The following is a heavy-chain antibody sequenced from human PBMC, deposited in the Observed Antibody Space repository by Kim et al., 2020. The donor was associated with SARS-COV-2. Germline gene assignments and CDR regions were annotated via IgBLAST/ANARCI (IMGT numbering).Heavy chain of an antibody. D-gene: IGHD5-12*01. Sequence: GGSLRLSCTASGFTFSTFSMNWVRQAPGKGLGWVSSISAGGDFTYYADSVKGRFTSSRDNSKNTLYLQMNSLRAEDTAVYYCAKHIVTDTTYYGMDVWGQGTTVTVSS. CDR2: ISAGGDFT. CDR3: AKHIVTDTTYYGMDV. V-gene: IGHV3-23*01. J-gene: IGHJ6*02. CDR1: GFTFSTFS.